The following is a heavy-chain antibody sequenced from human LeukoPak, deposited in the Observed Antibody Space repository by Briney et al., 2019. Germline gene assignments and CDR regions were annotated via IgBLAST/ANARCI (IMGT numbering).Heavy chain of an antibody. Sequence: GGSLGLSCAASGFTFNTYSMNWVRQAPGKGLEWVSNIISRGDTTHYAASVKGRFTISGDNAKNSVFLHLNSLRGDDTAVYYCARGRGYCTGVSCDIDYWGQGTLVTVSS. D-gene: IGHD2-8*02. CDR2: IISRGDTT. J-gene: IGHJ4*02. CDR1: GFTFNTYS. CDR3: ARGRGYCTGVSCDIDY. V-gene: IGHV3-48*04.